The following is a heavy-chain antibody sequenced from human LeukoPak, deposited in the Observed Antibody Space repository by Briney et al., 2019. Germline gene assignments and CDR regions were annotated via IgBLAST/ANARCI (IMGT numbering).Heavy chain of an antibody. CDR1: GFTFSSYA. J-gene: IGHJ3*01. Sequence: PGGSLRLSCAASGFTFSSYAMSWVRQAPGKGLEWVSAISGSGGSTYYADSVKGRFTISRDNSKNTLYLQMNSLRAEDTAVYYCARNSPSYGSGSYYAFDFWGQGTKVTVSS. CDR2: ISGSGGST. D-gene: IGHD3-10*01. CDR3: ARNSPSYGSGSYYAFDF. V-gene: IGHV3-23*01.